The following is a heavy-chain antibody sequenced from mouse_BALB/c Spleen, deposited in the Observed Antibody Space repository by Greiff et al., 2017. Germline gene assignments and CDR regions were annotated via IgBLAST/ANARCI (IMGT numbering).Heavy chain of an antibody. V-gene: IGHV5-9*03. CDR3: ARYYYGSSPLFAY. J-gene: IGHJ3*01. Sequence: EVQRVESGGGLVKPGGSLKLSCAASGFTFSSYTMSWVRQTPEKRLEWVATISSGGGNTYYPDSVKGRFTISRDNAKNNLYLQMSSLRSEDTALYYCARYYYGSSPLFAYWGQGTLVTVSA. CDR2: ISSGGGNT. D-gene: IGHD1-1*01. CDR1: GFTFSSYT.